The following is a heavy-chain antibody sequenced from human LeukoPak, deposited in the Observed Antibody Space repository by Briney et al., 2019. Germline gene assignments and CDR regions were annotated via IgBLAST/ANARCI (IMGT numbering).Heavy chain of an antibody. Sequence: PGGSLRLSCAASGFTFSSYSMNWVRQAPGKGLEWVSYISSSSTTIYYADPLKGRFTISRDNGKNSLYLQMNSLRDEDTAVYYCARDRYCGGDCYSNAFDIWGQGTMVTVSS. CDR2: ISSSSTTI. J-gene: IGHJ3*02. D-gene: IGHD2-21*02. V-gene: IGHV3-48*02. CDR1: GFTFSSYS. CDR3: ARDRYCGGDCYSNAFDI.